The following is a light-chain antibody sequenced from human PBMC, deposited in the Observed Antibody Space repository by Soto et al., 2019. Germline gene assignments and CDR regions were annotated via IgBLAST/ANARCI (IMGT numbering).Light chain of an antibody. Sequence: EILMTQSPATLSVSPGARATLSCRARRSVDTDLAWYQQNPGQTPRLLIYAASSRATGIPDRFSGSGSGTDFTLTISKLEPADFAVYYCQQCGRSHFGQGTRLEIK. CDR3: QQCGRSH. V-gene: IGKV3-20*01. CDR2: AAS. J-gene: IGKJ5*01. CDR1: RSVDTD.